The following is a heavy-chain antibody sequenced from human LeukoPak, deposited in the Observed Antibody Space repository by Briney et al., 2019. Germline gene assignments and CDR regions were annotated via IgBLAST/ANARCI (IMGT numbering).Heavy chain of an antibody. J-gene: IGHJ6*03. CDR1: GGSISSYY. V-gene: IGHV4-4*07. Sequence: SETLSLTCTVSGGSISSYYWSWIRQPAGKGLEWIGRIYTSGSTNYNPPLKSRVTMSVDTSKNQFSLKLSSVTAADTAVYYCARVLRYFDRYYYYYMDVWGKGTTVTISS. CDR2: IYTSGST. D-gene: IGHD3-9*01. CDR3: ARVLRYFDRYYYYYMDV.